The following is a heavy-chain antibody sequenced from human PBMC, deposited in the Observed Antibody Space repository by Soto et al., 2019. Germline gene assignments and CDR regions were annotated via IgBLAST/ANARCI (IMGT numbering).Heavy chain of an antibody. CDR1: GGSISNSNW. D-gene: IGHD2-8*02. V-gene: IGHV4-4*02. CDR3: ARDQMAGGYFDY. J-gene: IGHJ4*02. CDR2: IYHLGSS. Sequence: QVQLQESGPGLVKPSGTLSLTCAVSGGSISNSNWWIWVRQPPGKGLEWIGEIYHLGSSNYSPSLTSRVTISVDKSKNQFSLKLSSVTAADTAVYYCARDQMAGGYFDYWGQGTLVTVSS.